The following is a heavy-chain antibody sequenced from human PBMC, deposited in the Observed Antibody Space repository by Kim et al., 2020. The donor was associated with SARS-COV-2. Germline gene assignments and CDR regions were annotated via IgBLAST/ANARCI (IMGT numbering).Heavy chain of an antibody. Sequence: GGSLRLSCAASGLTFSSCWMSWFRQAPGKGLEWVASIKEDASKIYHVDSVKGRFTISRDNAKNSLYLQMTSLRAEDTGVYYCARGHLGINYWGQGTQVTVSS. CDR1: GLTFSSCW. D-gene: IGHD1-26*01. V-gene: IGHV3-7*01. J-gene: IGHJ4*02. CDR2: IKEDASKI. CDR3: ARGHLGINY.